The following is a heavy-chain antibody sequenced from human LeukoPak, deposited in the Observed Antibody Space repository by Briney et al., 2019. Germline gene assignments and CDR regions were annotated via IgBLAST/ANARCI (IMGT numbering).Heavy chain of an antibody. CDR3: ARVGGECELGLYYYGMDV. J-gene: IGHJ6*02. Sequence: GRSLRLSCAASGFIFSSYAMHWVRQAPGKGLEWVAVISYDGSNKYYADSVKGRFTISRDNSTNTLYLQMNSLRAEDTAVYYCARVGGECELGLYYYGMDVWGQGTTVTVSS. CDR2: ISYDGSNK. V-gene: IGHV3-30-3*01. CDR1: GFIFSSYA. D-gene: IGHD1-26*01.